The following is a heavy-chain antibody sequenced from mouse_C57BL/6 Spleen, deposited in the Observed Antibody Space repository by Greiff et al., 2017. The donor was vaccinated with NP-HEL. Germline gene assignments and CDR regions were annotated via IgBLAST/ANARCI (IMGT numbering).Heavy chain of an antibody. J-gene: IGHJ1*03. V-gene: IGHV5-17*01. Sequence: EVQGVESGGGLVKPGGSLKLSCAASGFTFSDYGMHWVRQAPEKGLEWVAYISSGSSTIYYADTVKGRFTISRDNAKNTLFLQMTSLRSEDTAMYYCAKELRYGSSHWYFDVWGTGTTVTVSS. CDR2: ISSGSSTI. D-gene: IGHD1-1*01. CDR3: AKELRYGSSHWYFDV. CDR1: GFTFSDYG.